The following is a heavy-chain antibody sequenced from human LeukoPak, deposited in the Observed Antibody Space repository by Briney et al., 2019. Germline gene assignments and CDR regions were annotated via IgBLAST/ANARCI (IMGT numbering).Heavy chain of an antibody. J-gene: IGHJ4*02. CDR1: GFTFSSYA. CDR2: ISYDGSNK. V-gene: IGHV3-30-3*01. D-gene: IGHD6-19*01. Sequence: GGSLRLSCAASGFTFSSYAMHWVRQAPGKGLEWVAVISYDGSNKYYADSVKGRFTISRDNSKNTLYLQMNSLRAEDTAVYYCARGSVDEPGIAVAGVDYWGQGTLVTVSS. CDR3: ARGSVDEPGIAVAGVDY.